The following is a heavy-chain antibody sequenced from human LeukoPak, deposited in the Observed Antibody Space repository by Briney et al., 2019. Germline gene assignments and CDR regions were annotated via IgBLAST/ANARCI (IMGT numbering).Heavy chain of an antibody. D-gene: IGHD3-10*01. CDR3: ARDTYYYGSGSYYIPNWFDP. J-gene: IGHJ5*02. V-gene: IGHV1-2*02. CDR2: INPNSGGT. CDR1: GYTFTSYG. Sequence: ASVKVSCKASGYTFTSYGISWVRQAPGQGLEWMGWINPNSGGTNYAQKFQGRVTMTRDTSISTAYMELSRLRSDDTAVYYCARDTYYYGSGSYYIPNWFDPWGQGTLVAVSS.